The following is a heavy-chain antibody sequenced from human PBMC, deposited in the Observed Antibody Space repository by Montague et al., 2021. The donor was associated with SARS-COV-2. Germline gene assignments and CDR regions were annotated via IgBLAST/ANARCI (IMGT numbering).Heavy chain of an antibody. V-gene: IGHV4-34*01. CDR1: GGSFSGYY. CDR3: ARGTGPRSITLFGVIISGHVFDI. J-gene: IGHJ3*02. CDR2: INHRGST. D-gene: IGHD3-3*01. Sequence: SETLSLTCAVHGGSFSGYYWSWIRQPPGKGLEWNGEINHRGSTNYNPSLKSRVIIPVDTSKNQFSLKLSSVTAADTAVYYCARGTGPRSITLFGVIISGHVFDIWGQGTMVTVPS.